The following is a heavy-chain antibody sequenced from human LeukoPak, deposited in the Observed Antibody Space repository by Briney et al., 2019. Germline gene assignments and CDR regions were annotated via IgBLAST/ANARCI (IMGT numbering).Heavy chain of an antibody. CDR2: HTGST. CDR1: GDSISSGNY. V-gene: IGHV4-38-2*02. Sequence: SETVSLTCTVSGDSISSGNYWGWIRQPPGKGLEWIHTGSTYFNLSLKSRVTISVDTSKNQFSLRLSSVTAADTAVYYCARVRPDFDWFPRGLYFDYWGQGTLVTVSS. J-gene: IGHJ4*02. D-gene: IGHD3-9*01. CDR3: ARVRPDFDWFPRGLYFDY.